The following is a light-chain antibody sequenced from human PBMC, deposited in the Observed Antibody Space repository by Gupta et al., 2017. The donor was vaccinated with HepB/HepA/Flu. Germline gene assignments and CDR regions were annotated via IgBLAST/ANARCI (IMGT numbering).Light chain of an antibody. J-gene: IGLJ2*01. Sequence: SELTQDPAVSVALGQTVSITCQGDSLRSYYASWYQQKPGQAPVLVIYGKNNRPSGIPDRFSGSSSGNTASLTITGAQAEDEADYYCNSRDSSGNHVVFGGGTKLTVL. CDR3: NSRDSSGNHVV. CDR2: GKN. V-gene: IGLV3-19*01. CDR1: SLRSYY.